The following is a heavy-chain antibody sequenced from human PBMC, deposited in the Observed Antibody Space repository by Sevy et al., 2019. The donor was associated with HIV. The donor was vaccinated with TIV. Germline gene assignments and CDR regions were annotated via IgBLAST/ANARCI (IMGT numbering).Heavy chain of an antibody. V-gene: IGHV3-21*01. D-gene: IGHD4-4*01. J-gene: IGHJ6*02. CDR3: AHTVTRDYYYGMDV. Sequence: GGSLRLSCAASGFTFSSYSMNWVRQAPGKGLEWVSSISSSSSYIYYADSVKGRVTISRDNAKNSLYLQMNSLRAEDTAVYYCAHTVTRDYYYGMDVWGQGTTVTVSS. CDR1: GFTFSSYS. CDR2: ISSSSSYI.